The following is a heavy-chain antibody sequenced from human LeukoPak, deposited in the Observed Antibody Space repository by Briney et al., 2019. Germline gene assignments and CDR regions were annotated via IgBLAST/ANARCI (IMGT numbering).Heavy chain of an antibody. J-gene: IGHJ5*02. CDR2: IYNGVNT. V-gene: IGHV4-61*01. Sequence: SETLSLTCTVSGASVSSASYWTWIRPPPGKGVEWIAHIYNGVNTNYNPSLKSRVTISVDTSKNQFSLRLNSVTAADTAVYYCARSRAFNSGAFDPWGQGSLVTVSS. CDR1: GASVSSASY. D-gene: IGHD1-26*01. CDR3: ARSRAFNSGAFDP.